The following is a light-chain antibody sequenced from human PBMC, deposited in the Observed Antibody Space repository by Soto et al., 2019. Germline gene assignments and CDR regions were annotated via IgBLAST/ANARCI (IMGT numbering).Light chain of an antibody. CDR1: QSVRSSF. CDR3: QQYDTTPLYT. J-gene: IGKJ2*01. V-gene: IGKV3-20*01. CDR2: GAT. Sequence: EIVLTQSPGTLSLSPGERATLSCRASQSVRSSFLAWYRQKPGQAPRLLIYGATSSATGIPDRFSGSSSGTDFTLTISRLEPEDFAVYYCQQYDTTPLYTFGQGTKLEIK.